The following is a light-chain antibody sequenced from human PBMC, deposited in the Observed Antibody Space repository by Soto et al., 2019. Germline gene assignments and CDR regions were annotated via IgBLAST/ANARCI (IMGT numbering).Light chain of an antibody. J-gene: IGLJ1*01. CDR2: EVS. Sequence: QSALTQPASVSGSPGQSTTISCTATSSDAGGYNHVSWYQQHPGKAPKLMISEVSNRPSGVSNRFSGSKSGNTASLTISGLQAEDEADYYCSSYTAGGTIFGTGTKLTVL. CDR3: SSYTAGGTI. V-gene: IGLV2-14*01. CDR1: SSDAGGYNH.